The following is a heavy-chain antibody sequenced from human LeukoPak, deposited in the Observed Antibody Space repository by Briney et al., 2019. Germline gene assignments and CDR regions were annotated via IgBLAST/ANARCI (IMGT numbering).Heavy chain of an antibody. V-gene: IGHV3-48*03. CDR3: ARRYCSSTSCLFDY. CDR1: GFTFSSYE. CDR2: IGSSGSTI. D-gene: IGHD2-2*01. Sequence: GGSLRLSCAASGFTFSSYEMNWVRQAPGKGLEWVSYIGSSGSTIYYADSVKGRFTISRDNAKNSLYLQMNSLRVEDTAVYYCARRYCSSTSCLFDYWGQGTLVTVSS. J-gene: IGHJ4*02.